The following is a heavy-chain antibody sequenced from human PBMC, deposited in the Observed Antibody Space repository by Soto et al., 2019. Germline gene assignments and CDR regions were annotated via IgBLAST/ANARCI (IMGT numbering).Heavy chain of an antibody. CDR2: ISYDGSNK. CDR3: AGAIAAEDAFDI. D-gene: IGHD6-13*01. Sequence: RGSLRLSCAASGFTFSSYGMHWVRQAPGKGLEWVAVISYDGSNKYYADSVKGRFTISRDNSKNTLYLQMNSLRAEDTAVYYCAGAIAAEDAFDIWGQGTMVTVSS. J-gene: IGHJ3*02. V-gene: IGHV3-30*03. CDR1: GFTFSSYG.